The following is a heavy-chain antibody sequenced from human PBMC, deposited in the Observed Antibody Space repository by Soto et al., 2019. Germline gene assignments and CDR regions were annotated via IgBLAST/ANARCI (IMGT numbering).Heavy chain of an antibody. CDR2: INPNSGGT. CDR3: ARENRIVVVPDSMDV. J-gene: IGHJ6*02. V-gene: IGHV1-2*02. D-gene: IGHD2-2*01. CDR1: GYTFTGYY. Sequence: QVQLVQSGAEVKKPGASVKVSCKASGYTFTGYYMHWVRQAPGQGLEWMGWINPNSGGTNYAQKFQGRVTMTRDTSISTAYMELSRLRSDDTAVYYCARENRIVVVPDSMDVWGQGTTVTVSS.